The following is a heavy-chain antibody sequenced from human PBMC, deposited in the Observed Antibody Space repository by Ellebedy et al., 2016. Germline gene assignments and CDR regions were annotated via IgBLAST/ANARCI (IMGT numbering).Heavy chain of an antibody. CDR1: GLPFSTFF. J-gene: IGHJ4*02. CDR2: ISANGDKR. Sequence: GESLKISXAVSGLPFSTFFMSWVRQAPGKGLEWVATISANGDKRDLADSVQGRFTISRDNFRNTLHLQMNNLRGEDTAVYYCRQGHYADYWGRGTLVTVSS. V-gene: IGHV3-23*01. CDR3: RQGHYADY.